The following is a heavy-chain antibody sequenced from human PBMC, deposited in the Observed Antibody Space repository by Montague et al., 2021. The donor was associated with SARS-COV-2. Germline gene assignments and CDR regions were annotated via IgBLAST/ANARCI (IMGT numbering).Heavy chain of an antibody. CDR3: ARGARQGYGFRLGSFDS. CDR2: INHSGST. V-gene: IGHV4-34*01. CDR1: GGSFSGYY. D-gene: IGHD3-10*01. J-gene: IGHJ4*02. Sequence: SETLSLTCAVYGGSFSGYYWNWIRQPPGKGLEWIGEINHSGSTNYNPSLKSRVTMSVDTSKNQFPLKLSSVTAADTAVYYCARGARQGYGFRLGSFDSWGQGTLVTVSS.